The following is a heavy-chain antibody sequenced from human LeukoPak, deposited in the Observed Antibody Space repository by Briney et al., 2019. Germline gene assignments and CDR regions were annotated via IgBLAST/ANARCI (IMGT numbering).Heavy chain of an antibody. Sequence: QSGGSLRLSCAASGFTFSSYGMHWVRQAPGKGLEWVAVIWYDGSNKYYADSVKGRFTISRDNSKNTLYLQMNSLRAEDTAVYYCARAGELLGSYYGMDVWGQGTTVTVSS. CDR1: GFTFSSYG. CDR3: ARAGELLGSYYGMDV. V-gene: IGHV3-33*08. J-gene: IGHJ6*02. D-gene: IGHD1-26*01. CDR2: IWYDGSNK.